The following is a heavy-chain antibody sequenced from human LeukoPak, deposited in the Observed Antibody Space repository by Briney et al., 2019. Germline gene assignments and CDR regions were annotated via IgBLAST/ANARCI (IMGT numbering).Heavy chain of an antibody. Sequence: ASVKVSCKASGGTFSSYAISWVRQAPGQGLEWMGGIIPIFGTANYAQKFQGRVTITTDESTSTAYMELSSLRSEDTAVYYCVRQKIVVVPAAMVQTYYYYMDVWGKGTTVTVSS. V-gene: IGHV1-69*05. J-gene: IGHJ6*03. CDR3: VRQKIVVVPAAMVQTYYYYMDV. CDR2: IIPIFGTA. CDR1: GGTFSSYA. D-gene: IGHD2-2*01.